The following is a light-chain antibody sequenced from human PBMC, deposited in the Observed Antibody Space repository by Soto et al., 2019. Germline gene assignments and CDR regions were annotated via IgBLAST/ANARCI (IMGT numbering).Light chain of an antibody. CDR1: QSIINW. V-gene: IGKV1-5*03. CDR3: QQYNSYPYT. CDR2: KTS. J-gene: IGKJ2*01. Sequence: DIQMTQSPSTLSASVGDTVTITCRARQSIINWLAWYQQKPGKAPRLLIYKTSNLESGVPSRFSGSGSGTDFTLTISSLQPDDFATYYCQQYNSYPYTFGQGTKVEVK.